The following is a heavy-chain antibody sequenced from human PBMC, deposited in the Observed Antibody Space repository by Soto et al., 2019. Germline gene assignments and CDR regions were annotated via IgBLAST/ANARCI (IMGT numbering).Heavy chain of an antibody. CDR2: IYYSGST. V-gene: IGHV4-39*01. J-gene: IGHJ4*02. Sequence: SETLSLTCTVSGGSISSSTYYWGWIRQSPGKGLEWIGSIYYSGSTYYNPSLKSRVTISVDTSKNQFSLKLSSVTAADTAVYYFASLTGDSVPYWGQGTLVTVSS. CDR3: ASLTGDSVPY. D-gene: IGHD4-17*01. CDR1: GGSISSSTYY.